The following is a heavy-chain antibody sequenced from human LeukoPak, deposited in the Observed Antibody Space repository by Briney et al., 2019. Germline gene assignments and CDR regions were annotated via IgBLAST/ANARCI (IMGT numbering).Heavy chain of an antibody. CDR1: GGTFSSYA. CDR2: IIPIFGTA. CDR3: ARDITMVRGVMTAFDI. Sequence: SVKVSRKASGGTFSSYAISWVRQAPGQGLEWMGGIIPIFGTANYAQKFQGRVTITTDESTSTAYMELSSLRSEDTAVYYCARDITMVRGVMTAFDIWGQGTMVTVSS. D-gene: IGHD3-10*01. V-gene: IGHV1-69*05. J-gene: IGHJ3*02.